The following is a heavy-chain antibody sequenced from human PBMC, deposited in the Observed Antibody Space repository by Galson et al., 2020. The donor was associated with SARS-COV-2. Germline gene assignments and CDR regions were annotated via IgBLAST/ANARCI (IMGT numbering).Heavy chain of an antibody. D-gene: IGHD2-15*01. CDR2: SKHVRNSYTT. CDR1: GFTLSDHS. CDR3: VRWSEGSADY. Sequence: TGGSLRPSCAASGFTLSDHSIDWVRQAPGKGLGWVARSKHVRNSYTTEYAASVNGRFTISRDNSKNSLYLQMNSLKTEDTAVYYCVRWSEGSADYCGQGSLVTVAS. V-gene: IGHV3-72*01. J-gene: IGHJ4*02.